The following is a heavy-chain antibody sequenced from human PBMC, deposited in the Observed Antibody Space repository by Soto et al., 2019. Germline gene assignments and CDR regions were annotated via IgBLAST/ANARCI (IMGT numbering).Heavy chain of an antibody. CDR3: ARHAPYCSGGSCYTLAFDI. V-gene: IGHV4-59*08. Sequence: SETLSLTCTVSGGSISSYYLSWIRQPPGKGLEWIGYIYYSGSTNYNPSLKSRVTISVDTSKNQFSLKLSSVTAADTAVYYCARHAPYCSGGSCYTLAFDIWGQETMVTVSS. J-gene: IGHJ3*02. CDR2: IYYSGST. D-gene: IGHD2-15*01. CDR1: GGSISSYY.